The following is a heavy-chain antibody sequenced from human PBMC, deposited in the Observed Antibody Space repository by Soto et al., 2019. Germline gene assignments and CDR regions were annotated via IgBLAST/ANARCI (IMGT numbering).Heavy chain of an antibody. CDR1: GYTFTSYG. Sequence: QVQLVQSGAEVKKPGASVKVSCKASGYTFTSYGISWVRQAPGQGLEWMGWISAYYGNTNYAQKLQGRVTMTTDTATSTAYMELRSLRSDDTAVYYCARDGGGYSGYDWAHWFDPWGQGTLVTVSS. V-gene: IGHV1-18*04. D-gene: IGHD5-12*01. CDR2: ISAYYGNT. J-gene: IGHJ5*02. CDR3: ARDGGGYSGYDWAHWFDP.